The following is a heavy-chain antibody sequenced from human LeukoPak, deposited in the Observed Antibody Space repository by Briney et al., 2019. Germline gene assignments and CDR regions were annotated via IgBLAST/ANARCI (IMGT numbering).Heavy chain of an antibody. V-gene: IGHV4-59*08. J-gene: IGHJ4*02. D-gene: IGHD2-2*02. CDR3: ASRLPGYCSSTSCYTMYYFDY. Sequence: SETLSLTCTVSGGSISSYYWSWIRQPPGKGLEWIGYIYYSGSTNYNPSLKSRVTISVDTSKNQFSLKLSSVTAADTAVYYCASRLPGYCSSTSCYTMYYFDYWGQGTLVTVSS. CDR2: IYYSGST. CDR1: GGSISSYY.